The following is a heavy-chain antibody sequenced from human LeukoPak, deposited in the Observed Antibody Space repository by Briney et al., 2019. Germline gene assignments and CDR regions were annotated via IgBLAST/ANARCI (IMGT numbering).Heavy chain of an antibody. CDR3: AREVSGDLWYNWFDP. CDR2: INSDGSST. CDR1: GFSLSSHW. D-gene: IGHD4-17*01. Sequence: GGSLRLSCAASGFSLSSHWMHWVRQAPGKGLMWVSRINSDGSSTTYADSAKGRFTIPRDNAKNRLYLQMNSLRAEDTSVYHCAREVSGDLWYNWFDPWGQGTLVTVSS. V-gene: IGHV3-74*03. J-gene: IGHJ5*02.